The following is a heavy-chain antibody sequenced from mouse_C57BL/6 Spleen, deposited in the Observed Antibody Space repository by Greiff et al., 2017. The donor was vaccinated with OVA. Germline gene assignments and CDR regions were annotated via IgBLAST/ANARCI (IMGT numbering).Heavy chain of an antibody. CDR1: GFTFSSYA. Sequence: DVQLVESGGGLVKPGGSLKLSCAASGFTFSSYAMSWVRQTPETRLEWVAPIRDGGSYTYYPDNVKGRFTISRDNAKNNLYLQMSHLKSEDTAMYYCARGDWDGDYWGQGTTLTVSS. D-gene: IGHD4-1*01. CDR3: ARGDWDGDY. V-gene: IGHV5-4*01. CDR2: IRDGGSYT. J-gene: IGHJ2*01.